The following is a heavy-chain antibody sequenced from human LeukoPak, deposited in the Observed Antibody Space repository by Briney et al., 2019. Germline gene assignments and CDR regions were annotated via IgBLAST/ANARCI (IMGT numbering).Heavy chain of an antibody. CDR1: GFTFSSYG. J-gene: IGHJ3*02. D-gene: IGHD2-21*02. CDR3: ARGVVTADDAFDI. Sequence: GGSLRLSCAASGFTFSSYGMHWVRQAPGKGLGWVSYISSGGSTIFYADSVKGRFTISRDNAKNSLYLQMNSLRAEDTAVYYCARGVVTADDAFDIWGQGTMVTVSS. CDR2: ISSGGSTI. V-gene: IGHV3-48*04.